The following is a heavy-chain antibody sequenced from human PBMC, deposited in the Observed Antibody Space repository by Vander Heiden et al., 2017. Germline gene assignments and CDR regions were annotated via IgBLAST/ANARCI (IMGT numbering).Heavy chain of an antibody. CDR2: IIPIFGTA. D-gene: IGHD2-21*02. J-gene: IGHJ2*01. V-gene: IGHV1-69*01. CDR1: GGTFSSYA. CDR3: ARVSCGGDCYLGYWYFDL. Sequence: QVQLVQSGAEVKKPGSSVKVSCKASGGTFSSYAISWVRQAPGQGLEWMGGIIPIFGTANYAQKCQGRVTITADESTSTAYMELSSLRSEDTAVYYCARVSCGGDCYLGYWYFDLWGRGTLVTVSS.